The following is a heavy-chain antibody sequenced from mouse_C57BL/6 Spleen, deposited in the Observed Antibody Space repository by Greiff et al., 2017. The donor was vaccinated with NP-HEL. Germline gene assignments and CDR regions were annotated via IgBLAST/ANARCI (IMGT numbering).Heavy chain of an antibody. CDR3: ARIRDGYDAMDY. CDR2: IYPRSGNT. CDR1: GYTFTSYG. V-gene: IGHV1-81*01. Sequence: QVQLKESGAELARPGASVKLSCKASGYTFTSYGISWVKQRTGQGLEWIGEIYPRSGNTYYNEKFKGKATLTADKSSSTAYMELRSLTSEDSAVYFCARIRDGYDAMDYWGQGTSVTVSS. J-gene: IGHJ4*01. D-gene: IGHD2-3*01.